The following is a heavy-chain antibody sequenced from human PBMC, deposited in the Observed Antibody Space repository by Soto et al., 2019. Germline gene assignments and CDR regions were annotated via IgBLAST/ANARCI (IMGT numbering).Heavy chain of an antibody. V-gene: IGHV6-1*01. D-gene: IGHD2-21*02. J-gene: IGHJ4*02. CDR2: TYYRSKWYN. CDR1: GDSVSSNSAA. Sequence: SQTLSLTCAISGDSVSSNSAAWNWIRQSPARGLEWLGRTYYRSKWYNDYVVSMKSRISINPDTSKNQFSLQLNSVTPEDTAVYYCARGPDSSFGFWGQGSSVSLSS. CDR3: ARGPDSSFGF.